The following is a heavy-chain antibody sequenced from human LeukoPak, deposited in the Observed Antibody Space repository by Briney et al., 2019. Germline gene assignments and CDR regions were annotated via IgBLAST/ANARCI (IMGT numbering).Heavy chain of an antibody. J-gene: IGHJ4*02. CDR1: GFTFSSYA. CDR3: AKLALYYGSGSYFDY. D-gene: IGHD3-10*01. CDR2: ISGSGGST. V-gene: IGHV3-23*01. Sequence: GGSLRLSCAASGFTFSSYAMSWVRQAPGKGLEWVSAISGSGGSTYYADSVKDRFTISRDNSKNTLYLQMNSLRAEGTAVYYCAKLALYYGSGSYFDYWGQGTLVTVSS.